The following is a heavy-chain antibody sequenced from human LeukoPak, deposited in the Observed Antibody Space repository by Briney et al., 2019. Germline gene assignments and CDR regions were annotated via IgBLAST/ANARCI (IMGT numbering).Heavy chain of an antibody. Sequence: GGSLRLSCAASGFTFSSYSMNWGRQAPGKGLEWVSSISSSSSYIYYADSVKGRFTISRDNSKNTLYLQMNSLRAEDTAVYYCAKDKWFGELPSNWFDPWGQGTLVTVSS. CDR2: ISSSSSYI. V-gene: IGHV3-21*01. CDR3: AKDKWFGELPSNWFDP. D-gene: IGHD3-10*01. CDR1: GFTFSSYS. J-gene: IGHJ5*02.